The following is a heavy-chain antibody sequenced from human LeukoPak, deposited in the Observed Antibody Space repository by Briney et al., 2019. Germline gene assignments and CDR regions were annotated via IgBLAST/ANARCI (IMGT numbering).Heavy chain of an antibody. CDR2: IYTSGST. V-gene: IGHV4-61*05. CDR3: ARSFPRNRVAVWYFDL. Sequence: SETLSLTCTVSGGSISSSSYYWSWIRQPPGKGLEWIGYIYTSGSTNYNPSLKSRVTISVDTSKNQFSLKLSSVTAADTAVYYCARSFPRNRVAVWYFDLWGRGTLVTVSS. D-gene: IGHD2-21*01. CDR1: GGSISSSSYY. J-gene: IGHJ2*01.